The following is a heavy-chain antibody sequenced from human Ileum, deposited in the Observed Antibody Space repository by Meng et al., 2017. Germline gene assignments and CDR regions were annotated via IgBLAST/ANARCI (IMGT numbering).Heavy chain of an antibody. J-gene: IGHJ3*02. V-gene: IGHV3-74*02. CDR1: GFSFGGYW. CDR2: INNDGSDT. Sequence: EVRLLVAAGGLGRPGWSSMMCVVSIGFSFGGYWMHLVRQPPGKGLVWVSGINNDGSDTNYADSVQGRFTISRDNANNTLYLQMNSLRAEDTAVYYCAELTSSVFDIWGQGTVVTVSS. CDR3: AELTSSVFDI. D-gene: IGHD3-22*01.